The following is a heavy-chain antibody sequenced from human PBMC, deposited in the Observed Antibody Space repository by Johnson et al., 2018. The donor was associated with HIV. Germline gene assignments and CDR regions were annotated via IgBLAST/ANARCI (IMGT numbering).Heavy chain of an antibody. J-gene: IGHJ3*02. V-gene: IGHV3-66*03. D-gene: IGHD6-19*01. CDR1: GFTVSSNY. Sequence: VQLVESGGGLIQPGGSLRLSCAASGFTVSSNYMSCVRQAPGTGLEWVSVIYSGGSTYYADSVKGRFTISRDNSKNTLYLQMNSLRAEDTAVYYCAREKQWLVRGGRAFDIWGQVTMVTVSS. CDR2: IYSGGST. CDR3: AREKQWLVRGGRAFDI.